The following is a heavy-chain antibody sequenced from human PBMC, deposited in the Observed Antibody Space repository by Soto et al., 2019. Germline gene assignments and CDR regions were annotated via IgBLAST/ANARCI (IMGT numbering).Heavy chain of an antibody. CDR2: MNPSTGNT. Sequence: ASVKVSCKASGYTFTTYDIQWVRQATGQGLEWQGWMNPSTGNTGYAQQFLGRVTMTRDNSISTAYMELSRLTSEDTAVYYCASGRFGEWLLKYWGQGTLVTVSS. J-gene: IGHJ4*02. CDR1: GYTFTTYD. D-gene: IGHD3-3*01. V-gene: IGHV1-8*01. CDR3: ASGRFGEWLLKY.